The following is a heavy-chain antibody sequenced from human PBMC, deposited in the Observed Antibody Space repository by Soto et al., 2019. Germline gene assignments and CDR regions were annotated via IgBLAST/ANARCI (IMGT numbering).Heavy chain of an antibody. CDR1: GESVRVYD. Sequence: SETLSLTCAVYGESVRVYDWGGIRQPQGKGLEWIGEINHSGSTNYNPSLKSRVTISVDTSKNQFSLKLSSVTAADTAVYYCARLASGSGSTTRGHFDYWGQGTLVTVSS. CDR2: INHSGST. D-gene: IGHD3-10*01. CDR3: ARLASGSGSTTRGHFDY. J-gene: IGHJ4*02. V-gene: IGHV4-34*01.